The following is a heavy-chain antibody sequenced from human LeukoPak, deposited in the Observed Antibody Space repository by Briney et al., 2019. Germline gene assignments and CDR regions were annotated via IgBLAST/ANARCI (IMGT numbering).Heavy chain of an antibody. CDR3: AKRGVVIRVILVGFHKEAYYFDS. D-gene: IGHD3-10*01. J-gene: IGHJ4*02. V-gene: IGHV3-23*01. CDR2: LSGSGVGP. Sequence: GGSLRLSCAVSGITLSNYGMSWVRQAPGKGLKWVPGLSGSGVGPNYADSVKGRFNISRDNAKNTLYLQMNSLRAEDTAVYFCAKRGVVIRVILVGFHKEAYYFDSWGQGALVTVSS. CDR1: GITLSNYG.